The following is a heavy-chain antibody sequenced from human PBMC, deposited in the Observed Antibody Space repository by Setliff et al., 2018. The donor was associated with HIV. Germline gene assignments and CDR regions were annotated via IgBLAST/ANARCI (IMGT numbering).Heavy chain of an antibody. CDR1: GFTFNTYA. CDR3: ARVYDAFDI. V-gene: IGHV3-48*03. Sequence: SCATSGFTFNTYAMSWVRQAPGKGLEWISYISSSGSTRYYADSVKGRFTISRDNAKNSLYLQMNSLRAEDTAVYYCARVYDAFDIWGQGTMVTVSS. CDR2: ISSSGSTR. J-gene: IGHJ3*02.